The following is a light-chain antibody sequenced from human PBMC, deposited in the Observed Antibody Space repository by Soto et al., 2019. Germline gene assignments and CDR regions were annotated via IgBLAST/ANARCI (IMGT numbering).Light chain of an antibody. CDR1: QSIFNY. J-gene: IGKJ5*01. CDR2: SAS. Sequence: DIQMTQSPSSLSASVGDRVTITCRASQSIFNYLNWYQQKPGKAPRLLIYSASSLESGVPSRFSGSGSGTDFTLTIGSLQPEDFATYYCQQTYSTLVTFGQGTRLDIK. CDR3: QQTYSTLVT. V-gene: IGKV1-39*01.